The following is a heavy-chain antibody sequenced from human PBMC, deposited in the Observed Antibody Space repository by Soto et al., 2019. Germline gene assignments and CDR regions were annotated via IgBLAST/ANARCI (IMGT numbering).Heavy chain of an antibody. D-gene: IGHD2-2*01. CDR2: IWYDGSNK. J-gene: IGHJ3*02. V-gene: IGHV3-33*01. Sequence: PGKGLEWVAVIWYDGSNKYYADSVKGRFTISRDNSENTQYLQMNSLRAEDTAVYYCSREEEYKLYAFRALDIRCNRTAVPVS. CDR3: SREEEYKLYAFRALDI.